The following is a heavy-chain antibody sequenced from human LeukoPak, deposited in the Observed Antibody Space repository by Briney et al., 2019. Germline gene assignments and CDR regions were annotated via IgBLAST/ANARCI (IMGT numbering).Heavy chain of an antibody. CDR2: ISYDGSNQ. CDR3: AKDRSAGYSSGWYEGDNWFDL. V-gene: IGHV3-30*04. J-gene: IGHJ5*02. CDR1: GFTFSSYA. D-gene: IGHD6-19*01. Sequence: PGGSLRLSCAASGFTFSSYAMHWVRQAPGKGLEWVAVISYDGSNQYYTDSVRGRFTISGDSSKNTLYLQMNSLRAEDTAVYYCAKDRSAGYSSGWYEGDNWFDLWGQGTLVTVSS.